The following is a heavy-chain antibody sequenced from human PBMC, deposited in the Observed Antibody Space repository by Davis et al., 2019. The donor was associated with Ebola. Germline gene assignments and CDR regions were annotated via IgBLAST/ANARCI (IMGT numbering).Heavy chain of an antibody. CDR1: GVTFSSYA. D-gene: IGHD4-23*01. CDR2: ISGSGGTT. CDR3: ASGGNIPFEY. Sequence: GESLKISCAASGVTFSSYAMSWVRQAPGKGLEWVSVISGSGGTTYYADSVKGRFTISRDNAKNSLYLQMNSLRAEDTAVYYCASGGNIPFEYWGQGILVSVSS. J-gene: IGHJ4*02. V-gene: IGHV3-23*01.